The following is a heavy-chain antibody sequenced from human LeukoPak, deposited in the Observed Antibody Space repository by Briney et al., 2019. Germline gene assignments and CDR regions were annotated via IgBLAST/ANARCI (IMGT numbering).Heavy chain of an antibody. CDR1: GGAFSSYA. Sequence: SVKVSCKASGGAFSSYAISWVRQAPGQGLEWMGRIIPILGIANYAQKFQGRVTITADKSTSTAYMELSSLRSEDTAVYYCARADSSSWYGDYWGQGTLVTVSS. J-gene: IGHJ4*02. V-gene: IGHV1-69*04. CDR3: ARADSSSWYGDY. D-gene: IGHD6-13*01. CDR2: IIPILGIA.